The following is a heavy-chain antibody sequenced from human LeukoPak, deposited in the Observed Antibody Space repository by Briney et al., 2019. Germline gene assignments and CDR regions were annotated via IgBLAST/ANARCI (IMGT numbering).Heavy chain of an antibody. Sequence: ASVKVSCKASGYTFTSYYMHWVRQAPGQGLEWMGIINPSGGSTSYAQKFQGRVTMTRDTSMSTVYMELSSLRSEDTAVYYCARDGWFGELSHAFDIWGQGTMVTVSS. CDR1: GYTFTSYY. CDR3: ARDGWFGELSHAFDI. V-gene: IGHV1-46*01. CDR2: INPSGGST. J-gene: IGHJ3*02. D-gene: IGHD3-10*01.